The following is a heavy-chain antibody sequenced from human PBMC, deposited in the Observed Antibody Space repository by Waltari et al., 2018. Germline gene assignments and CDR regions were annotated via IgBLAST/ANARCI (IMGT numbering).Heavy chain of an antibody. D-gene: IGHD2-2*01. J-gene: IGHJ4*02. V-gene: IGHV4-39*01. Sequence: QLQLQESGPGLVKPSETLSLPCTVSGGSISSRSYYWGWIRQPPGKGLEWIGSIYYSGSTYYNPSLKSRVTISVDTSKNQFSLKLSSVTAADTAVYYCARLRVVPAAYVDYWGQGTLVTVSS. CDR1: GGSISSRSYY. CDR2: IYYSGST. CDR3: ARLRVVPAAYVDY.